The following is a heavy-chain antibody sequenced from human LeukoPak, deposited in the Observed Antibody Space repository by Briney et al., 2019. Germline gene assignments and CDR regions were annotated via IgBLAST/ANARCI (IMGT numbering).Heavy chain of an antibody. CDR1: GFTFDDYG. J-gene: IGHJ4*02. V-gene: IGHV3-20*04. D-gene: IGHD4-17*01. Sequence: GGSLRLSCAASGFTFDDYGMSWVRQAPGKGLEWVSGINWNGGSTGYADSVKDRFTISRDNAKNSLYLQMNSLRAEDTALYYCARDSYGDYYFDYWGQGTLVTVSS. CDR2: INWNGGST. CDR3: ARDSYGDYYFDY.